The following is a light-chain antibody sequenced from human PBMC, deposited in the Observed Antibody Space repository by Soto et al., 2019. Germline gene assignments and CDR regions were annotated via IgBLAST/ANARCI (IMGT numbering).Light chain of an antibody. J-gene: IGLJ2*01. CDR1: SSDVGGYNY. CDR2: DVS. Sequence: QSALTQPPSASGSPGQSVTISCTGSSSDVGGYNYVSWYQQHPGKAPKLMIYDVSKRPSGVPVRFSCSKSGNTASLTVSGRQAEDEADYYCSSYAGSNIVVFGGGTKVTVL. V-gene: IGLV2-8*01. CDR3: SSYAGSNIVV.